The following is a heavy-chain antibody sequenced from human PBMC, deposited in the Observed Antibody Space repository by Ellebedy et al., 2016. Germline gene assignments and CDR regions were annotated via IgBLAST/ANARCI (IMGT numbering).Heavy chain of an antibody. J-gene: IGHJ6*02. V-gene: IGHV5-51*01. CDR3: ARRGHLDV. CDR1: GYSFTNYW. CDR2: IYPGDSYT. Sequence: GESLKISXKGSGYSFTNYWIGWVRQMSGKGLEWMGIIYPGDSYTNYSPSFQGHVTISADKSISTAYLQWSSLKASDTAMYYCARRGHLDVWGQGTTVTVSS.